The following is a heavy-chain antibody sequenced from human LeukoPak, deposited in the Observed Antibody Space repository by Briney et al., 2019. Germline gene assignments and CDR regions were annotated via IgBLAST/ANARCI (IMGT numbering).Heavy chain of an antibody. CDR1: GGSFSGYY. D-gene: IGHD6-13*01. CDR3: ARGPRYSSSWRRRNSAAPRADYFQH. CDR2: INHSGST. Sequence: PSETLSLTCAVYGGSFSGYYWSWIRQPPGKGLEWIGEINHSGSTNYNPSLKSRVTISVDTSSNHFSLLLRSVTAADTSIYFCARGPRYSSSWRRRNSAAPRADYFQHWGQGTVVTVSS. V-gene: IGHV4-34*01. J-gene: IGHJ1*01.